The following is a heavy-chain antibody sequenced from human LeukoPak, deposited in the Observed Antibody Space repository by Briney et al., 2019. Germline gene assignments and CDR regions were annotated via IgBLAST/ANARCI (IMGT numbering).Heavy chain of an antibody. CDR1: GASINSGSNY. V-gene: IGHV4-39*07. D-gene: IGHD5-18*01. CDR3: ARSDGYGLVGI. Sequence: PSETLSLTCRVSGASINSGSNYWGWIRQPPGKTLEWIGSIYSSGSTYYNPSLKSRVIIMIDAPKNHFSLTLSSVAAADTAVYYCARSDGYGLVGIWGQGTMVTVSS. J-gene: IGHJ3*02. CDR2: IYSSGST.